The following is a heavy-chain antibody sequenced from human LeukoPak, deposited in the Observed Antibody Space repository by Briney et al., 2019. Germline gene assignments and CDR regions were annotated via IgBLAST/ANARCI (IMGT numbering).Heavy chain of an antibody. V-gene: IGHV4-59*01. CDR1: GGSISSYY. J-gene: IGHJ4*02. CDR2: IYYSGGT. Sequence: SETLSLTCTVSGGSISSYYWSWIRQPPGKGLEWIGYIYYSGGTNYNPSLKSRVTISVDTSKNQFSLKLSSVTAADTAVYYCARGQGDCSGGSCYYYFDYWGQGTLVTVSS. D-gene: IGHD2-15*01. CDR3: ARGQGDCSGGSCYYYFDY.